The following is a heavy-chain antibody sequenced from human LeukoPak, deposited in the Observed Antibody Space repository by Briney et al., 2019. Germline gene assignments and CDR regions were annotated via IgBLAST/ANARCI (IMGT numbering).Heavy chain of an antibody. CDR3: AKDIGGSSSNYYYYYMDV. CDR1: GFGLDGYT. J-gene: IGHJ6*03. CDR2: ISWDGGST. Sequence: GGSLRLSCAASGFGLDGYTMHWVRQFPGKGLEWVSLISWDGGSTYYADSAKGRFTISRDNSKNSLYLQMNSLRTEDTALYYCAKDIGGSSSNYYYYYMDVWGKGTTVTVSS. V-gene: IGHV3-43*01. D-gene: IGHD6-6*01.